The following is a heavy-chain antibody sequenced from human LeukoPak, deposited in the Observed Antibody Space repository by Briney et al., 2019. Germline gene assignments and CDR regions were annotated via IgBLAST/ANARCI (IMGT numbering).Heavy chain of an antibody. Sequence: PSETLSLTCAVYGGSFSAYYWSWIRQPPGKGLDWIGEINHSGSSNYNPSLKSRVTISVDTSKNQFSLNLTSVTAADTAVYYCARIRRGGSGYDHRYFDYWGQGTLVTVSS. J-gene: IGHJ4*02. CDR1: GGSFSAYY. D-gene: IGHD5-12*01. V-gene: IGHV4-34*01. CDR2: INHSGSS. CDR3: ARIRRGGSGYDHRYFDY.